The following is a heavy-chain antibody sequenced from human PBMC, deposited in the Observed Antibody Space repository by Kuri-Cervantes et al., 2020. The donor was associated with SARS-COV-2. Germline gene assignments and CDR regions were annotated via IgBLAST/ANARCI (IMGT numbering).Heavy chain of an antibody. CDR3: ARGGRTRNSYYFDY. CDR1: GGSISSYY. V-gene: IGHV4-59*08. D-gene: IGHD3-16*01. J-gene: IGHJ4*02. CDR2: IYYSGST. Sequence: GSLRLSCTVSGGSISSYYWSWIRQPPGKGLEWIGYIYYSGSTNYNPSLKSRVTISVDTSKNQFSLKLSSVTAAGTAVYYCARGGRTRNSYYFDYWGQGTLVTVSS.